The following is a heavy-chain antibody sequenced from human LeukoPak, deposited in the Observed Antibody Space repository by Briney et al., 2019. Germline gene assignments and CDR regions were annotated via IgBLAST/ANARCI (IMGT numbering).Heavy chain of an antibody. CDR3: ARDALYYDFWSGYWPVPGTYYYYGMDV. CDR1: GFTFSSYA. V-gene: IGHV3-30*04. CDR2: ISYDGSNK. J-gene: IGHJ6*02. D-gene: IGHD3-3*01. Sequence: GGSLRLSCAASGFTFSSYAMHWVRQAPGKGLEWVAVISYDGSNKYYADSVKGRFTISRDNFKNTLYLQMNSLRAEDTAVYYCARDALYYDFWSGYWPVPGTYYYYGMDVWGQGTTVTVSS.